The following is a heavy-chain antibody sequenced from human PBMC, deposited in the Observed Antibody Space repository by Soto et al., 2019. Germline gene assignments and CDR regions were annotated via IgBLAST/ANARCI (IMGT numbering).Heavy chain of an antibody. Sequence: QVQLVQSGAEVKKPGASVKVSCKASGYTFTSYGISWVRQAPGQGLEWMGWISAYNGNTNYAQKLQGRVTMTTDTSTSTAYMELRSLRSDDTAVYSCARDSPRSSSSVYYYYGMDVWGQGTTVTVSS. CDR3: ARDSPRSSSSVYYYYGMDV. CDR1: GYTFTSYG. V-gene: IGHV1-18*01. CDR2: ISAYNGNT. D-gene: IGHD6-6*01. J-gene: IGHJ6*02.